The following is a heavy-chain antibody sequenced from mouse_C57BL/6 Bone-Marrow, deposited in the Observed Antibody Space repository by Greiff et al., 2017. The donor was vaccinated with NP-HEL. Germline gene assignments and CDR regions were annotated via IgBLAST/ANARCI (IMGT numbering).Heavy chain of an antibody. CDR3: TRDQGARGYWYFDV. Sequence: EVKLMESGEGLVKPGGSLKLSCAASGFTFSSYAMSWVRQTPEKRLEWVAYISSGGDYIYYADTVKGRFTISRDNARNTLYLQMSSLKSEDTAMYYCTRDQGARGYWYFDVWGTGTTVTVSS. J-gene: IGHJ1*03. CDR2: ISSGGDYI. V-gene: IGHV5-9-1*02. CDR1: GFTFSSYA. D-gene: IGHD3-2*02.